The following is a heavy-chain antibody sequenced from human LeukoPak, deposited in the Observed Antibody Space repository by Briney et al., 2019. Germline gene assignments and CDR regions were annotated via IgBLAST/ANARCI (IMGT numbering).Heavy chain of an antibody. CDR1: GGSISSGDYY. V-gene: IGHV4-30-4*01. D-gene: IGHD3-22*01. CDR2: IYYSGST. Sequence: PSQTLSLTCTVSGGSISSGDYYWSWIRQPPGKGLEGIGYIYYSGSTYYNLSLKSRVTISVDTSKNQFSLKLSSVTAADTAVYYCARAADYYDSSGSLTPLDYWGQGTLVTVSS. CDR3: ARAADYYDSSGSLTPLDY. J-gene: IGHJ4*02.